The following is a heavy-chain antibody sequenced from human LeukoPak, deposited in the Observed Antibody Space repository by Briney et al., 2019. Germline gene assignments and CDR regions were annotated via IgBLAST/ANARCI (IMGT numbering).Heavy chain of an antibody. Sequence: GASVKVFCKASGFTFTSSAVQWVRQAHGQRLEWIGWIVVGSGNTNYAQKFQERVTITRDMSTSTAYMELSSLRSEDTAVYYCAADPIYYYDSSGRNTWGQGTLVTVSS. D-gene: IGHD3-22*01. CDR1: GFTFTSSA. J-gene: IGHJ5*02. CDR2: IVVGSGNT. V-gene: IGHV1-58*01. CDR3: AADPIYYYDSSGRNT.